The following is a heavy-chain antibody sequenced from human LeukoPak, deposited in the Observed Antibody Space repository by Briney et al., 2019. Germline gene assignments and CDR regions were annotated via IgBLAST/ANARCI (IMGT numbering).Heavy chain of an antibody. D-gene: IGHD2-2*01. CDR3: AKVVGRLPAKWIDY. CDR1: GFTFSSYA. J-gene: IGHJ4*02. CDR2: ISGSGGST. V-gene: IGHV3-23*01. Sequence: GGSLRLSCAASGFTFSSYAMSWVRQAPGKGLDCVSAISGSGGSTYYADSVKGRFTISRDNSKNTLYLQMNSLRAEDTAVYYCAKVVGRLPAKWIDYWGQGTLVTVSS.